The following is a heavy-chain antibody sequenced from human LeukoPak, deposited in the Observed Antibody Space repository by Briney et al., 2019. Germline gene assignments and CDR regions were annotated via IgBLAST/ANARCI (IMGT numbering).Heavy chain of an antibody. CDR3: ARHARSYGSGSDFDY. CDR1: GGSISTYY. V-gene: IGHV4-59*08. CDR2: IYYSGSN. Sequence: SSETLSLTCTVSGGSISTYYWSWIWQPPGKGLEWIGYIYYSGSNNYNPSLKSRITISVDTSKNQFSLKLSSVTAADTAVYYCARHARSYGSGSDFDYWGQGTLVTVSS. J-gene: IGHJ4*02. D-gene: IGHD3-10*01.